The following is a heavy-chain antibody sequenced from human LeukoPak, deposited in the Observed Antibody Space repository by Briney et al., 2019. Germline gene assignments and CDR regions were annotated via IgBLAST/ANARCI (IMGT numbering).Heavy chain of an antibody. V-gene: IGHV4-31*03. Sequence: SETLSLTCTVSGGSVSSGGYYWSWIRQHPGKGPEWIGYIFYSGSTHYNPSLKSRVTISVDTSKNQFSLKLSSVTAADTAVYYCARVLPVVITTSGAFDIWGQGTMVTVSS. CDR1: GGSVSSGGYY. CDR2: IFYSGST. J-gene: IGHJ3*02. D-gene: IGHD3-22*01. CDR3: ARVLPVVITTSGAFDI.